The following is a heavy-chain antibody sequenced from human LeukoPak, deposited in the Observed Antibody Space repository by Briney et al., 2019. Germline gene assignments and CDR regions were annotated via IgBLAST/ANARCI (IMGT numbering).Heavy chain of an antibody. CDR3: ARDYTAMVSFDY. D-gene: IGHD5-18*01. CDR2: ISYDGSNK. Sequence: GGSLRLSCAASGFTFSSYAMHWVRQAPGKGLEWVAVISYDGSNKYYADSVKGRFTISRDNSKNTLCLQMNSLRAEDTAVYYCARDYTAMVSFDYWGQGTLVTVSS. J-gene: IGHJ4*02. CDR1: GFTFSSYA. V-gene: IGHV3-30-3*01.